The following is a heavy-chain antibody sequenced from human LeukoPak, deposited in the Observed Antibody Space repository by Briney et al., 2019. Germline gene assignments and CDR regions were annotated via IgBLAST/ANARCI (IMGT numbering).Heavy chain of an antibody. CDR2: VNREGTTS. D-gene: IGHD2-15*01. CDR3: ARDVDGILFDY. CDR1: GFTFSTYW. J-gene: IGHJ4*02. Sequence: PGGSLRLSCAASGFTFSTYWMHWVRQVPGKGLVWVSRVNREGTTSAYADSVKGRFTISRDNDKNTLYLQMNSLRVEDTAVYYCARDVDGILFDYWGQGTLVTVSS. V-gene: IGHV3-74*01.